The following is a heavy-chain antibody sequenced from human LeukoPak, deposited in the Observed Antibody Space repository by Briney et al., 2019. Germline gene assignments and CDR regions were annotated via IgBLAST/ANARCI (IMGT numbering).Heavy chain of an antibody. V-gene: IGHV3-7*03. D-gene: IGHD6-19*01. CDR3: VRNLAVAGTCFDS. Sequence: PGGSLRLSCAASGLSVSSNYMNWVRQAPGTGLEWVANIKQDGSDRNYVTSVRGRFTISRDNAESSLYLQMNSLRAEDTALYYCVRNLAVAGTCFDSWGQGTLVTVSS. CDR2: IKQDGSDR. CDR1: GLSVSSNY. J-gene: IGHJ4*02.